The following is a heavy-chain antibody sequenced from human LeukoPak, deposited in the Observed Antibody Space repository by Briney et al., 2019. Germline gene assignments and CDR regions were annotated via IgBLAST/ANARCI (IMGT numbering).Heavy chain of an antibody. CDR3: VRKSYGDFLDYDYHLDV. CDR2: I. D-gene: IGHD4-17*01. Sequence: PGGSLRLSCAASGFTFRSYTMNWVRQAPGKGPEWVSSIKGRFTISRDNAKNSLYLQMNSLRVEDTAVYYCVRKSYGDFLDYDYHLDVWGKGTTVTVSS. V-gene: IGHV3-21*01. J-gene: IGHJ6*03. CDR1: GFTFRSYT.